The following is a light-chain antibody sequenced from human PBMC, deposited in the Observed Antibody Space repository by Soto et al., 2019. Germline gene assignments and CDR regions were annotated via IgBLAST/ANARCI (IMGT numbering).Light chain of an antibody. J-gene: IGKJ3*01. CDR1: QSVSSSY. CDR2: GAS. V-gene: IGKV3-20*01. CDR3: QQYGSSLFT. Sequence: EIVLTQSPGTLSLSPGERATLSCRASQSVSSSYLAWYQQKPGQAPRLLIYGASSRATGIPDRFSGSGSGTDFTLTISRLEPEDFEVYYCQQYGSSLFTFGTGTKVDIK.